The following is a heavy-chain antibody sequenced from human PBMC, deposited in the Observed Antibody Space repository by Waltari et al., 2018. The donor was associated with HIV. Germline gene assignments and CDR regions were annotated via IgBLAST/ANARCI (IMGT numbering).Heavy chain of an antibody. CDR2: MSRSVSTI. D-gene: IGHD1-26*01. V-gene: IGHV3-48*01. J-gene: IGHJ4*02. Sequence: VQLVESGVGFVQHGGSLRVSCAPSGFPFSSFSMNWVRQAPVKGLEWVSYMSRSVSTIYYADSVRGRFTISRDNAKNSLYLQLNSLRAEDTAVYYCARDYSGTYADFDYWGQGTLVTVSS. CDR1: GFPFSSFS. CDR3: ARDYSGTYADFDY.